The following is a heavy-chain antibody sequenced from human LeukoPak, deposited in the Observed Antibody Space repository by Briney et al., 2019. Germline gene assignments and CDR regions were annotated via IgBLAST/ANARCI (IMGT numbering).Heavy chain of an antibody. CDR1: GFTFSDAW. D-gene: IGHD3-22*01. J-gene: IGHJ4*02. Sequence: GVSLRLSCAASGFTFSDAWMSWVRQIPGKGLEWVGRIESKTDGGTTDYGAPVKGRFTISRDDSTNTLYLQMNSLKSDDTAVYYCARDEITYYDSSNVFDYWGQGTLVTVSS. CDR3: ARDEITYYDSSNVFDY. CDR2: IESKTDGGTT. V-gene: IGHV3-15*04.